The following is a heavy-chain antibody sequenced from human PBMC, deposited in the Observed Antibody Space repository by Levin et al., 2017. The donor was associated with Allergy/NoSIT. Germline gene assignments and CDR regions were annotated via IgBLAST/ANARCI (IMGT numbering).Heavy chain of an antibody. CDR2: IYWDDAR. J-gene: IGHJ4*02. Sequence: SGPTLVKPTQTLTLTCSFSGFSLTSNGEGVGWIRQPPGKALEWLALIYWDDARRYSPSLKSRLTVTKDTSKNQVVLMMTNMDPVDTGTYYCAHLLDADRLKSGTFKYFDYWGQGALVTVSS. V-gene: IGHV2-5*02. CDR3: AHLLDADRLKSGTFKYFDY. D-gene: IGHD3-10*01. CDR1: GFSLTSNGEG.